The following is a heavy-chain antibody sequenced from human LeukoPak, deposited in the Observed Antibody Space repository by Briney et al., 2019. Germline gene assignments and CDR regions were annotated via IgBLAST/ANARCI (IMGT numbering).Heavy chain of an antibody. J-gene: IGHJ4*02. CDR3: ATYDLWTTYYTFQY. Sequence: PGGSLRLSCAASGFTFSSHAMSWVRQAPGKGLEWVSSISTTGSTTYYADSVRGRFSISRDNSQNTLSLQMDSLTAADTAVYSCATYDLWTTYYTFQYWGQGTLVSVSS. CDR2: ISTTGSTT. D-gene: IGHD3-3*01. CDR1: GFTFSSHA. V-gene: IGHV3-23*01.